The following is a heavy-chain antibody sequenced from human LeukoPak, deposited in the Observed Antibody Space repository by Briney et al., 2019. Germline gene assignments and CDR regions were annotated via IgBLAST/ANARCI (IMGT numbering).Heavy chain of an antibody. V-gene: IGHV1-69*06. CDR1: GGTFSIYA. Sequence: ASVTVSCKASGGTFSIYAISWVRQAPGQGLEWMGGIIPIFGTANYAQKFQGRVTITADKSTSTAYMELSSLRSEDTAVYYCVRYSYGNDYFDYWGQGTLVTVSS. CDR2: IIPIFGTA. CDR3: VRYSYGNDYFDY. D-gene: IGHD5-18*01. J-gene: IGHJ4*02.